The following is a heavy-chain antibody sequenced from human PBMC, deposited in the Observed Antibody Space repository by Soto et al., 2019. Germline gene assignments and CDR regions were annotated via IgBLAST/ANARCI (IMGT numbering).Heavy chain of an antibody. D-gene: IGHD3-3*01. J-gene: IGHJ3*01. CDR3: AHRSFANDAFDV. V-gene: IGHV2-5*01. CDR1: GFSLSTSGVG. Sequence: QITLKESGPPLLKPTQTLTLTCTFSGFSLSTSGVGVGWIRQPPGKALEWLALIYWNDDKHYSSSLKSRLTIAKDTSKNQVVLTITNMDPVDTATYYCAHRSFANDAFDVWGQGTMVTVSS. CDR2: IYWNDDK.